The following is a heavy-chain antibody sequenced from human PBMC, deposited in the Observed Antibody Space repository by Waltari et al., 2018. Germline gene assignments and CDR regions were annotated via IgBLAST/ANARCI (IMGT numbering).Heavy chain of an antibody. CDR3: ARVGWGYCSGGSCQFDY. CDR1: GFTFSSYS. CDR2: ISSSSSYI. Sequence: EVQLVESGGGLVKPGGSLRLSCAASGFTFSSYSMNWVRQAPGKGLEWASSISSSSSYIYYADSVKGRFTISRDNAKNSLYLQMNSLRAEDTAVYYCARVGWGYCSGGSCQFDYWGQGTLVTVSS. V-gene: IGHV3-21*01. J-gene: IGHJ4*02. D-gene: IGHD2-15*01.